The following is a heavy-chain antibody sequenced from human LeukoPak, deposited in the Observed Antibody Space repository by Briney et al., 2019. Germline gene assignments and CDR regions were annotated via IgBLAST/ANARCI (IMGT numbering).Heavy chain of an antibody. V-gene: IGHV4-39*07. D-gene: IGHD1-1*01. CDR1: GGSISSSSYY. Sequence: PSETLSLTCTVPGGSISSSSYYWGWIRQPPGKGLEWIGSIYYSGSTYYNPSLKSRVTISVDTSKNQFSLKLSSVTAANTAVYYCARVKLNSGRYYFDYWGQGTLVTVSS. CDR2: IYYSGST. J-gene: IGHJ4*02. CDR3: ARVKLNSGRYYFDY.